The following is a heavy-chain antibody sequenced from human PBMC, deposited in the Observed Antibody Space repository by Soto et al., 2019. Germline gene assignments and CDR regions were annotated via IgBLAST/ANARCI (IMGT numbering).Heavy chain of an antibody. CDR1: GFTFSKFA. CDR3: AKVFSPEGGNYFEY. J-gene: IGHJ4*02. CDR2: ISNSFSDGNT. Sequence: DVRLLESGGNLVQPGGSLRLSCVASGFTFSKFAMNWVRQAPGKGLEWVSAISNSFSDGNTHYADSVKGRFTISRENDKSTVFLEMNSMRAEDTAVYYCAKVFSPEGGNYFEYWGQGTLVTVSS. V-gene: IGHV3-23*01. D-gene: IGHD3-10*01.